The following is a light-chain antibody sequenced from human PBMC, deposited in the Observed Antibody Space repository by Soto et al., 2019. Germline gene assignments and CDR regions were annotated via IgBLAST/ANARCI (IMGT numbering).Light chain of an antibody. Sequence: DIQMTQSPSSLSASVGDRVTIACQASEDINNYLSWVQQKPGKAPKLLIYDASKLEAGVPSRFSGSGSGADFTFTISSLQAEDIATYFCQQYDDLPYTFGQGTKLEIK. J-gene: IGKJ2*01. CDR3: QQYDDLPYT. CDR1: EDINNY. CDR2: DAS. V-gene: IGKV1-33*01.